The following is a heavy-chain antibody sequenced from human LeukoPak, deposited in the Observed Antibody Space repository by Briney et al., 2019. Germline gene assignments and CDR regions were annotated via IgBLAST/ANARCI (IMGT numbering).Heavy chain of an antibody. V-gene: IGHV4-59*08. Sequence: SETLSLTCIVSGASISSYYWSWVRQPPGKGLEWIGYMYNNGRTYYNPSLKSRVTISVDTSQNQFSLKLSSVTAADTAVYFCVRLQRGTNYAHFDYWGQGTLVTVSS. CDR3: VRLQRGTNYAHFDY. J-gene: IGHJ4*02. CDR1: GASISSYY. D-gene: IGHD4/OR15-4a*01. CDR2: MYNNGRT.